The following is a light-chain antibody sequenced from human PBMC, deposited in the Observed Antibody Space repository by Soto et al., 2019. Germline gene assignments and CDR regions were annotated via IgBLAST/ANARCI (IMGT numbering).Light chain of an antibody. CDR1: RSVSSRY. Sequence: EIVLTQSPGTLSLSPGERATLSCRASRSVSSRYLAWYQRKPGQAPRLLIYGASSRATGIPDRFSGSGSGTDFTLTISRLEPEDFAVYHCHQYGYSPNTFGQGTKLEIK. CDR3: HQYGYSPNT. J-gene: IGKJ2*01. V-gene: IGKV3-20*01. CDR2: GAS.